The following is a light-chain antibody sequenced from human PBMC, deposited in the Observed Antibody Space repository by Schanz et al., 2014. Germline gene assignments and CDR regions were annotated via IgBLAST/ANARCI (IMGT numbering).Light chain of an antibody. V-gene: IGKV2-28*01. CDR1: ERVVGSGGENY. J-gene: IGKJ1*01. CDR2: LGS. Sequence: WRGGERVVGSGGENYLDWYLQKPGQSPQLLIYLGSNRASGVPDRFSGSGSGTDFTLKISRVEAEDVGVYYCMQALQTPTFGQGTKVEIK. CDR3: MQALQTPT.